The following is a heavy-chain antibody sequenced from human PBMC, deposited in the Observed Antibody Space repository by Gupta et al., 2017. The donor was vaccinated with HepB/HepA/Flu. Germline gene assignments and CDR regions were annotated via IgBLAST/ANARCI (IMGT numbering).Heavy chain of an antibody. CDR3: VRVDIS. CDR2: INPDGSVR. J-gene: IGHJ5*02. V-gene: IGHV3-7*01. D-gene: IGHD2-2*03. Sequence: EVQLEESGGGLVQPGGSQRLSCAASGFSFSNDWMNWVRQVSGKGLEWVANINPDGSVRRYVDSVKGRFIISRDNAKNSLYLQMSSLRAEDTAVYYCVRVDISWGQGTLVTVSP. CDR1: GFSFSNDW.